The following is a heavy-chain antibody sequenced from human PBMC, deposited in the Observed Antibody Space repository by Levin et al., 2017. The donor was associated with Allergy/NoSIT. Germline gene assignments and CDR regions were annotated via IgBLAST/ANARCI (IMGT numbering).Heavy chain of an antibody. J-gene: IGHJ4*02. CDR1: GFNFKNYA. D-gene: IGHD6-19*01. Sequence: PGGSLRLSCAASGFNFKNYAMSWVRHVPVKGLEWISGISGSGGTANYADPVRERFSISRDNSKNELYLFMHNLRADDTAIYYCARDLSSSRGRNYGDSWGQGIVVNVSS. V-gene: IGHV3-23*01. CDR2: ISGSGGTA. CDR3: ARDLSSSRGRNYGDS.